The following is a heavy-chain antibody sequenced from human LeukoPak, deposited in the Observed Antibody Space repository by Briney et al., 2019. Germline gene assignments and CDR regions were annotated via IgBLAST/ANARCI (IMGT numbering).Heavy chain of an antibody. CDR1: GYTFTSYG. CDR2: ISAYNGNT. CDR3: ARGQDNYGDSRYESNFDY. D-gene: IGHD4-17*01. J-gene: IGHJ4*02. V-gene: IGHV1-18*01. Sequence: ASVKVSCKASGYTFTSYGISWVRQAPGQGLEWMGWISAYNGNTNYAQKLQGRVTMTTDTSTSTAYMELRSLRSDDTAVYYCARGQDNYGDSRYESNFDYWGQGTLVTVSS.